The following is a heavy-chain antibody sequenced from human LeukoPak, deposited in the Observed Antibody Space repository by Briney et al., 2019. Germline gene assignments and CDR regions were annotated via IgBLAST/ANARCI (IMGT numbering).Heavy chain of an antibody. CDR1: GFTVSSNY. CDR2: IYSGGST. V-gene: IGHV3-66*02. J-gene: IGHJ4*02. Sequence: GGSLRLSCAASGFTVSSNYMSWVRQAPGKGLEWVSVIYSGGSTYYADSVKGRFTISRDNSKNTLYLQMNSMRAEETAVYYCARTVYDFWSGYYYFDYWGQGTLVTVSS. D-gene: IGHD3-3*01. CDR3: ARTVYDFWSGYYYFDY.